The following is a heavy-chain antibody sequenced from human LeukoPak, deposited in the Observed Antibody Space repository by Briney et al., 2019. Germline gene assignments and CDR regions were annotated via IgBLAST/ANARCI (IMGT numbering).Heavy chain of an antibody. D-gene: IGHD3-22*01. CDR1: GYTFTSYG. Sequence: ASLKVSCKASGYTFTSYGISWVRQAPGQGLEWMGWISAYNGNTNYAQKLQGRVTMTTDTSTSTAYMELRSLRSDDTAVYYCARNEVVVVSYGMDVWGQGTTVTVSS. CDR3: ARNEVVVVSYGMDV. V-gene: IGHV1-18*01. CDR2: ISAYNGNT. J-gene: IGHJ6*02.